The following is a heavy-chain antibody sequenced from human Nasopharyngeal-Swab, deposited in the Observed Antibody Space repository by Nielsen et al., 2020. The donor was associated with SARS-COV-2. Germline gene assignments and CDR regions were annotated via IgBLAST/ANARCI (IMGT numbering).Heavy chain of an antibody. Sequence: SVKVSCKASGGTFSSYAISWVRQAPGQGLEWMGGIIPILGIANYAQKFQGRVTITADKSTSTAYMELSSLRSEDTAVYYCARERAYSSGLNWFDPWGQGTLVTVPS. D-gene: IGHD6-19*01. J-gene: IGHJ5*02. CDR2: IIPILGIA. CDR3: ARERAYSSGLNWFDP. CDR1: GGTFSSYA. V-gene: IGHV1-69*10.